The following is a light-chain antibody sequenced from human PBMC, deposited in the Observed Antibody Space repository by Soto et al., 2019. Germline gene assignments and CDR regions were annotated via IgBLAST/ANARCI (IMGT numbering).Light chain of an antibody. CDR1: SSNIGAGSD. V-gene: IGLV1-40*01. CDR3: QSYDSGLRDYL. CDR2: VND. J-gene: IGLJ3*02. Sequence: QSVLTQPPSVSGAPGQRVTISCSGSSSNIGAGSDVHWYQQLPGEAPKLLIYVNDRRPSGVADRFSGSKSGTSASLAITGLQAEDEADYYCQSYDSGLRDYLFGSGTKLTVL.